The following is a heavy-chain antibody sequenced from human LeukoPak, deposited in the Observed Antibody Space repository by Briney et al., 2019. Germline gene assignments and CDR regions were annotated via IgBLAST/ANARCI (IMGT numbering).Heavy chain of an antibody. J-gene: IGHJ1*01. V-gene: IGHV1-46*01. CDR1: GYTFTNYY. D-gene: IGHD3-22*01. CDR2: IKPSGGGT. Sequence: ASVKVSCKASGYTFTNYYVHWARQAPGQGLEWMGIIKPSGGGTSYALKFQGRVTMTRDTSTSTAYMELSSLRSEDTAMYYCARDHFDSSGYYYLLGYFEHWGQGTLVTVSS. CDR3: ARDHFDSSGYYYLLGYFEH.